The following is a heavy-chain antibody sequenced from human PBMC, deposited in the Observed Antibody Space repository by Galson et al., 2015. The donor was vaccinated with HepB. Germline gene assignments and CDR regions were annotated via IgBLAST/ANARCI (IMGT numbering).Heavy chain of an antibody. CDR3: ARQYDTSGYYAY. CDR1: EGTFSSHT. J-gene: IGHJ3*01. Sequence: SVKVSCKASEGTFSSHTISWVRQAPGQGLEWMGGIIPLFGSGNYAQKFQGRVTITADESKTTTYMELSSLTSDDTAVYYCARQYDTSGYYAYWGQGQWSPSLQ. D-gene: IGHD3-22*01. CDR2: IIPLFGSG. V-gene: IGHV1-69*13.